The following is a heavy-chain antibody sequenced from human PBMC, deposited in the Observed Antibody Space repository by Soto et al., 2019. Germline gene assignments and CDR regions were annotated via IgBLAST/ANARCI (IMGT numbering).Heavy chain of an antibody. Sequence: QVQLVQSGAEVKKPGSSVKVSCKASGGTFSSYTISWVRQAPGQGLEWMGRIIPILGIANYAQKFQGRVTIPXXKXTXRAYLEMSSLRSEDTAVYYCAPKLADSSGWTGGFDYLGQGTLVTVSS. CDR1: GGTFSSYT. CDR2: IIPILGIA. CDR3: APKLADSSGWTGGFDY. D-gene: IGHD6-19*01. V-gene: IGHV1-69*02. J-gene: IGHJ4*02.